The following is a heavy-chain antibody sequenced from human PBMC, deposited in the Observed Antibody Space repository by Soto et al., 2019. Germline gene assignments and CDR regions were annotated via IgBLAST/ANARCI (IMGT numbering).Heavy chain of an antibody. V-gene: IGHV5-51*01. CDR3: ARLAPEAYYYYGMDV. CDR1: RYSVTSYW. CDR2: IYPGDSDT. J-gene: IGHJ6*02. Sequence: GESLKISCKGSRYSVTSYWIGWVRQMPGKGLEWMGIIYPGDSDTRYSPSFQGQVTISADKSISTAYLQWSSLKASDTAMYYCARLAPEAYYYYGMDVWGQGTTVTVSS.